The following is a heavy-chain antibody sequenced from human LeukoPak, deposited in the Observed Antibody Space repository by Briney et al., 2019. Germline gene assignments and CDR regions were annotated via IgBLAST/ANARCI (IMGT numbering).Heavy chain of an antibody. CDR1: GFNFHDYG. D-gene: IGHD1-7*01. Sequence: PGGSLRLSCEASGFNFHDYGMNWVRQIPGGGLEWVAGINWNGGSIGYGESVRGRFTISRDNAKNSLYLQMNSLRAEDTAVYYCAKNAEREKRFTPKRYKWNSYFDYWGQGTLVTVSS. V-gene: IGHV3-20*04. J-gene: IGHJ4*02. CDR2: INWNGGSI. CDR3: AKNAEREKRFTPKRYKWNSYFDY.